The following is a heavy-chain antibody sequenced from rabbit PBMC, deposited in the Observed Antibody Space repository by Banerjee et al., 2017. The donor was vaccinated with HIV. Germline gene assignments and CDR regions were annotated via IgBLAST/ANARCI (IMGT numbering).Heavy chain of an antibody. J-gene: IGHJ4*01. CDR3: ARDLAGVIGWNFNL. D-gene: IGHD4-1*01. V-gene: IGHV1S45*01. Sequence: QEQLVESGGGLVQPEGSLTLSCTASGFSFSNKYVMCWVRQAPGKGLEWIACIGAGSSGSTYYASWAKGRFTISKTSSTVDLKMTSLTAADTATYFCARDLAGVIGWNFNLWGQGTLVTVS. CDR2: IGAGSSGST. CDR1: GFSFSNKYV.